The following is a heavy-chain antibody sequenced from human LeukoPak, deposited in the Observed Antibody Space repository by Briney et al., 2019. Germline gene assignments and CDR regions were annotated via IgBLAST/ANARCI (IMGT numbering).Heavy chain of an antibody. Sequence: GGSLRLSCAASGFTFSAYTMNWVRQAPGQGLEWVSSISHSNHYIYYADSVKGRFTISRDNAKNSLSLQMNSLRAEDTAVYYCARDSEGYQLLKGFDYWGLGTLVTVSS. J-gene: IGHJ4*02. CDR3: ARDSEGYQLLKGFDY. V-gene: IGHV3-21*01. D-gene: IGHD2-2*01. CDR2: ISHSNHYI. CDR1: GFTFSAYT.